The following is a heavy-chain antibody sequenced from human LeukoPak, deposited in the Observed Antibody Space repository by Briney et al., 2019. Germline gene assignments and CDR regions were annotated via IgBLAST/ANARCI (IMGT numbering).Heavy chain of an antibody. CDR1: GGSISSYY. CDR3: ARRDSSSWAIDY. J-gene: IGHJ4*02. Sequence: SETLSLTCTISGGSISSYYWSWIRQPPGKGLEWIGYIYYSGSTTYNPSLKTRVTMSVDTSKNQFSLTLSSVTAADTAVYYCARRDSSSWAIDYWGQGTLVTVSS. V-gene: IGHV4-59*08. CDR2: IYYSGST. D-gene: IGHD6-13*01.